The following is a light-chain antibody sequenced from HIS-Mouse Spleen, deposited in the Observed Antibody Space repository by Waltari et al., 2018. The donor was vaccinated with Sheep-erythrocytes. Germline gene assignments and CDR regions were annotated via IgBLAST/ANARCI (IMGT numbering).Light chain of an antibody. J-gene: IGKJ1*01. Sequence: DIQMTQSPSSLSASVGDRVAITCRASQSISSYLNWYQQKQGKAPKLLIYASSSLQSGVPSRFSGSGSGTDFTLTISSRQPEDFATYYCQQSYSTPRTFGQGTKVEIK. CDR1: QSISSY. V-gene: IGKV1-39*01. CDR3: QQSYSTPRT. CDR2: ASS.